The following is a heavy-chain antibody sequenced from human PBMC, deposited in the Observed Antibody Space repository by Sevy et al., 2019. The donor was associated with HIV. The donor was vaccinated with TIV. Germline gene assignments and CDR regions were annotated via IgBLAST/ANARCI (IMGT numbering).Heavy chain of an antibody. CDR2: IIPIFGTA. Sequence: ASVKVSCKASGGTFSSYAISWVRQAPGQGLEWMGGIIPIFGTANYAQKFQGRVTITADESTSTAYMGLSSLRSEDTAVYYCGSSTSFSVRAFDIWGQGTMVTVSS. CDR3: GSSTSFSVRAFDI. V-gene: IGHV1-69*13. CDR1: GGTFSSYA. D-gene: IGHD2-2*01. J-gene: IGHJ3*02.